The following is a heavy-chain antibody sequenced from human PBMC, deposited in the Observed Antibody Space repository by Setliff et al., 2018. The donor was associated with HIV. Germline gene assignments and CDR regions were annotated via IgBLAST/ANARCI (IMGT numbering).Heavy chain of an antibody. Sequence: SVKVSCKASGGTFSSYAISWVRQAPGQGLEWMGRIIPIFGTANYAQKFQGRVTITADTSASAAYMDLSSLRSEETAVYYCARIWGIPPLYYFDYWGQGTLVTVSS. V-gene: IGHV1-69*06. CDR1: GGTFSSYA. CDR2: IIPIFGTA. J-gene: IGHJ4*02. D-gene: IGHD3-16*01. CDR3: ARIWGIPPLYYFDY.